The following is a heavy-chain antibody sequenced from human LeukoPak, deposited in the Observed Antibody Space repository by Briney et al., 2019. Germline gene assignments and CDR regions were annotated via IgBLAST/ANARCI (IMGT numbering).Heavy chain of an antibody. Sequence: SETLSLTCTVSGGSISSSSYYWGWIRQPPGKGLEWIGSIYYSGSTYYNPSLTSRVTISVDTSKNQFSLKLSSVTAADTAVYYCASLRFLEWLWDYWGQGTLVTVSS. CDR2: IYYSGST. J-gene: IGHJ4*02. CDR3: ASLRFLEWLWDY. V-gene: IGHV4-39*01. CDR1: GGSISSSSYY. D-gene: IGHD3-3*01.